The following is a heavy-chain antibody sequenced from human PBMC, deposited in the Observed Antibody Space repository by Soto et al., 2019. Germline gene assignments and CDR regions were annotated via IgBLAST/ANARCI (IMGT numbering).Heavy chain of an antibody. J-gene: IGHJ4*02. CDR2: ISAYNGNT. V-gene: IGHV1-18*01. Sequence: EASVKVSCKAAGYTFTNYGISWVRQAPGQGLEWMGWISAYNGNTNYAQKLQGRVTMTTDTSTSTAYMELRSLRSDDTAVYYCARIGDLPSGYYPRVFDYWGQGTLVTVSS. D-gene: IGHD3-22*01. CDR3: ARIGDLPSGYYPRVFDY. CDR1: GYTFTNYG.